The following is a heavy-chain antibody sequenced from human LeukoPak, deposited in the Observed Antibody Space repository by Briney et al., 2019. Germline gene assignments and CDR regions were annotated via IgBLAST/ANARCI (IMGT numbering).Heavy chain of an antibody. CDR2: ISGSGGST. Sequence: GGSLRLSCVTSGFSFSTYGMNWVRQAPGKGLEWVSVISGSGGSTYYADSVKDRSSISRDNSKNTVYLQMNNLRVDDTAVYYCATGRRYFDSWGPGTLVTVSP. V-gene: IGHV3-23*01. CDR3: ATGRRYFDS. J-gene: IGHJ4*02. D-gene: IGHD1-1*01. CDR1: GFSFSTYG.